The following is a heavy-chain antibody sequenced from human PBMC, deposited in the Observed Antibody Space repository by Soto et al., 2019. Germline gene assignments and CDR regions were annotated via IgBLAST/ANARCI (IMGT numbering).Heavy chain of an antibody. CDR1: GFTFSVSA. CDR3: TPTGPTVNQFDY. J-gene: IGHJ4*02. Sequence: EVQLVESGGGLVQPGGSLKLSCAASGFTFSVSAMHWVLQASGKGLEWVGRIRSKANSYATAYAASVKGRFTISRDDSKNTAYLQMNSLKTEDTAVYYCTPTGPTVNQFDYWGQVTLVTVSS. V-gene: IGHV3-73*02. D-gene: IGHD4-4*01. CDR2: IRSKANSYAT.